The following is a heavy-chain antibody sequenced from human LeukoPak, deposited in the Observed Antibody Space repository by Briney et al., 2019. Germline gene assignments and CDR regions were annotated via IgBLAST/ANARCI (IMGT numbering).Heavy chain of an antibody. CDR2: IYYSGST. J-gene: IGHJ4*02. V-gene: IGHV4-59*01. CDR3: ARGRYDSRGFDY. D-gene: IGHD3-22*01. Sequence: SETLSLTCTVSGGSISSYYWSWIRQPPGKGLEWIGYIYYSGSTNYNPSLKSRVTISVDTSKNQFSLKLSSVTAADTAVYCCARGRYDSRGFDYWGQGTLVTVSS. CDR1: GGSISSYY.